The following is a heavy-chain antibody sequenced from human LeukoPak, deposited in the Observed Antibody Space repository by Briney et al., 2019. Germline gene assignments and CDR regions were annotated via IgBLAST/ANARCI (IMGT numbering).Heavy chain of an antibody. V-gene: IGHV3-7*01. CDR2: IKEDGSAI. CDR1: GFTFSSYW. D-gene: IGHD6-25*01. Sequence: PGGSLRLSCVASGFTFSSYWMNWVRQAPGKVLEWVANIKEDGSAIYYADSVRGRFTISRDNAKNPLYLQITSLGVEDTAVYYCARVATWSAGAFWGQGTLVTVSS. J-gene: IGHJ4*02. CDR3: ARVATWSAGAF.